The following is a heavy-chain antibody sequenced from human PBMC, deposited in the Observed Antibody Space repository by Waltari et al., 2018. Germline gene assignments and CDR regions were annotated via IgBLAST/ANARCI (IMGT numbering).Heavy chain of an antibody. CDR2: INHSGST. J-gene: IGHJ3*02. D-gene: IGHD5-12*01. V-gene: IGHV4-34*01. Sequence: QVQLQQWGAGLLKPSATLSLTCAVYGGSFSGYYWSWIRQPPGQGLEWIGEINHSGSTNYNPSLKSRVTISVDTSKNQFSLKLSSVTAADTAVYYCAKVFPMATITSWALYAFDIWGQGTMVTVSS. CDR3: AKVFPMATITSWALYAFDI. CDR1: GGSFSGYY.